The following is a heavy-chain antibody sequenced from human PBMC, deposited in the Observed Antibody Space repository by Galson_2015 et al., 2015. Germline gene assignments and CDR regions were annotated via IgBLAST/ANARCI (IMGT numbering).Heavy chain of an antibody. V-gene: IGHV3-21*01. CDR3: ARDYYDFWSGYSNDNYYGMDV. CDR1: GFTFSSYN. CDR2: ISSSSSYI. D-gene: IGHD3-3*01. Sequence: SLRLSCAASGFTFSSYNMNWVLHAPGEGLEWVSSISSSSSYIYSADSVKGRFTISRDNAKNSLYLQMNSLRAEDTAVYYCARDYYDFWSGYSNDNYYGMDVWGQGTTVTVSS. J-gene: IGHJ6*02.